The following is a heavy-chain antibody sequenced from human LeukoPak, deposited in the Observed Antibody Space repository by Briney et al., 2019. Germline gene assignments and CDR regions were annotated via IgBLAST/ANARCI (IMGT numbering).Heavy chain of an antibody. Sequence: GGSLRLSCAASGFTLSDHYVDWVRQAPGKGLEWVGRIKSKTDGGTTDYAAPVKGRFTISRDDSKNTLYLQMNSLKTEDTAVYYCTTEDDTSWYFDYWGQGTLVTVSS. J-gene: IGHJ4*02. V-gene: IGHV3-15*01. CDR1: GFTLSDHY. CDR2: IKSKTDGGTT. CDR3: TTEDDTSWYFDY. D-gene: IGHD3-9*01.